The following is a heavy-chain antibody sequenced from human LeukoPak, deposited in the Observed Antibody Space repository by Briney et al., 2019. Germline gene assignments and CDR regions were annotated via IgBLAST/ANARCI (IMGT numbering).Heavy chain of an antibody. CDR2: INHSGST. J-gene: IGHJ4*02. CDR3: ARASGYSGSYSYYFDY. V-gene: IGHV4-34*01. D-gene: IGHD1-26*01. CDR1: GGSFSGYY. Sequence: SETLSLTCAVYGGSFSGYYWSWIRQPPGKGLEWIGEINHSGSTNYNPSLKSRVTISVDTSKNQFSLKLSSVTAADTAVYYCARASGYSGSYSYYFDYWGQGTLVTVSS.